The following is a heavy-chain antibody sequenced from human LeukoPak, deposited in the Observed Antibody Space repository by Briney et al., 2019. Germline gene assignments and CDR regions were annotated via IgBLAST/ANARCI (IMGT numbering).Heavy chain of an antibody. CDR2: IIPILDVT. CDR3: ARDVGSYSGSSRNYYFDY. J-gene: IGHJ4*02. D-gene: IGHD1-26*01. V-gene: IGHV1-69*04. CDR1: GGTFSSFA. Sequence: SVKLSCKASGGTFSSFAISWVRQAPGQGLEWMGRIIPILDVTNYAQKFQGRVTITADKSTSTAYMELSSLRSEDTAVYYCARDVGSYSGSSRNYYFDYWGQGTLVTVSS.